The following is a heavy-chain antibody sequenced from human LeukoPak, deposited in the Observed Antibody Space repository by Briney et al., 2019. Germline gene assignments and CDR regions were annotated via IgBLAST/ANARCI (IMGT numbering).Heavy chain of an antibody. D-gene: IGHD6-19*01. CDR3: AKEKYSSGWAQPRGFDY. CDR1: GFTFSSYG. CDR2: TSGSGGST. Sequence: PGGTLRLSCAASGFTFSSYGMSWVRQAPGKVLEWVSATSGSGGSTYYADSVKGRFTISRDNSKNTLYLQMNSLRAEDTAVYYCAKEKYSSGWAQPRGFDYWGQGTLVTVSS. J-gene: IGHJ4*02. V-gene: IGHV3-23*01.